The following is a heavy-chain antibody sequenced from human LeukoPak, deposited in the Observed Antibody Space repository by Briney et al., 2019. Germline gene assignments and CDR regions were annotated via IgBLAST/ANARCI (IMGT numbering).Heavy chain of an antibody. CDR2: ISYDGSKK. V-gene: IGHV3-30*01. D-gene: IGHD5-24*01. Sequence: GGSLRLSCVASGFIFSSYALHWVRQAPGSGLDWVAVISYDGSKKYYADSVRGRFTISRDISKNTLYLQMNSLRAEDTAVYYCARYVDGYNYFDYWGQGTLVTVSS. CDR1: GFIFSSYA. CDR3: ARYVDGYNYFDY. J-gene: IGHJ4*02.